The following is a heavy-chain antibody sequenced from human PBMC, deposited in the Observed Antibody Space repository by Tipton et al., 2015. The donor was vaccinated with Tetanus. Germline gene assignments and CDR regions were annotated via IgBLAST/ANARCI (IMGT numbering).Heavy chain of an antibody. CDR2: ISSSGSHM. Sequence: SLRLSCAASGFTFSSYAMSWVRQAPGKGLEWVSSISSSGSHMYYAESVRGRFSISRDNAKNSLYLQMNSLRADDTALYYCAREGSSGWFDPWGRGTLGTVSS. J-gene: IGHJ5*02. D-gene: IGHD5-12*01. CDR1: GFTFSSYA. CDR3: AREGSSGWFDP. V-gene: IGHV3-21*06.